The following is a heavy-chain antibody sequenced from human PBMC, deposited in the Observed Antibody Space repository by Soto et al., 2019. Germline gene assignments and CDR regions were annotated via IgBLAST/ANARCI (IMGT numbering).Heavy chain of an antibody. J-gene: IGHJ4*02. V-gene: IGHV3-48*04. D-gene: IGHD6-13*01. CDR1: GFTFRSYS. CDR3: ARDSSNCPFDY. CDR2: ISSSSSTI. Sequence: EVQLVESGGGLVQPGGSLRLSCAASGFTFRSYSMSWVRQSPGKGLEWVSYISSSSSTIYYADSVKGRFTISRDNAKNSLYLQMNSLRAEDTAVYYCARDSSNCPFDYWGQGTLVTVSS.